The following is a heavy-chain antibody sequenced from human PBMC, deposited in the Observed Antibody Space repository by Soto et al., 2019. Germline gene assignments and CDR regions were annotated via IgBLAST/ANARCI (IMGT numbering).Heavy chain of an antibody. V-gene: IGHV3-74*01. CDR2: INSDGSST. Sequence: PGGSLRLSCAASGFTFSSYWMHWVRQAPGKGLVWVSRINSDGSSTSYADSVKGRFTISRDNAKNTLYLQMNSLRAEDTAVYYCARDEAYCGGDCYLDYYYGMDVWGQGTTVTVSS. CDR3: ARDEAYCGGDCYLDYYYGMDV. D-gene: IGHD2-21*02. J-gene: IGHJ6*02. CDR1: GFTFSSYW.